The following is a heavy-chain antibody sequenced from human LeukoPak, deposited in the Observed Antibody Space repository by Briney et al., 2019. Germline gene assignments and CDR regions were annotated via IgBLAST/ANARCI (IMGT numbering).Heavy chain of an antibody. J-gene: IGHJ6*03. CDR1: GGSISSYY. CDR2: IYTSGST. D-gene: IGHD3-16*01. Sequence: SETLSLTCTVSGGSISSYYWSWIRQPAGKGLEWIGRIYTSGSTNYNPSLKSRVTMSVDTSKNQFSLKLSSVTAADTAVYYCARWGESPYYYYMDVWGKGTTVTVSS. V-gene: IGHV4-4*07. CDR3: ARWGESPYYYYMDV.